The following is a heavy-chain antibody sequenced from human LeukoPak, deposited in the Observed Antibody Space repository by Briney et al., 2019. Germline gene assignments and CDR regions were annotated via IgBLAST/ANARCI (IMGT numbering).Heavy chain of an antibody. CDR3: ARATGTPRRYAFDI. J-gene: IGHJ3*02. CDR1: GYTYTSQH. V-gene: IGHV1-46*01. Sequence: ASVNVSCKEAGYTYTSQHMHWLRQTPGQGLEWVGIINPSGDSTSYAQKFQGRDNMTRDMSTSTVDMELSSLRSEDTAVYYGARATGTPRRYAFDIWGQETMVTVPS. D-gene: IGHD4-17*01. CDR2: INPSGDST.